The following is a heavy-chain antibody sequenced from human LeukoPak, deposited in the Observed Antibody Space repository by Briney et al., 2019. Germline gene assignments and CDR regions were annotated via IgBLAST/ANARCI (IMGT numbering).Heavy chain of an antibody. CDR1: GGSISSGGYY. CDR2: IYYSGST. V-gene: IGHV4-61*08. D-gene: IGHD3-16*01. J-gene: IGHJ3*02. CDR3: ARDGGWVARDAFDI. Sequence: KSSETLSLTCTVSGGSISSGGYYWSWIRQPPGKGLEWIVYIYYSGSTNYNPSLKSPVTISVDTSKNQFSLKLSSVTAADTAVYYCARDGGWVARDAFDIWGQGTMVTVSS.